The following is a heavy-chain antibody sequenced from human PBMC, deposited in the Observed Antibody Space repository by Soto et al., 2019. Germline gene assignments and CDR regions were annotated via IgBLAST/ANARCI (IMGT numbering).Heavy chain of an antibody. D-gene: IGHD4-17*01. Sequence: EVQLLESGGDLVQPGGSLRLSCAASGFTLSSYAMSWVRQAPGKGLEWVSTFSGTGGDTYYTDSVKGRFIISRDESKNTLFLHMNSLRAADTAVYYCARGQRALITYGPFDPWGQGTLVTVSS. CDR3: ARGQRALITYGPFDP. CDR2: FSGTGGDT. CDR1: GFTLSSYA. V-gene: IGHV3-23*01. J-gene: IGHJ5*02.